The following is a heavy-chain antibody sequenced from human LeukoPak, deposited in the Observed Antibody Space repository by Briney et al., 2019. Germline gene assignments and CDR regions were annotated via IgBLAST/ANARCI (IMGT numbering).Heavy chain of an antibody. D-gene: IGHD2-2*01. CDR1: GFTFSSYW. CDR3: AREGCSSTSCYYYYYYMDV. Sequence: GGSLRLSCAASGFTFSSYWMSWVRQAPGKGLEWVANIKQDGSEKYYVDSVKGRFTTSRDNAKNSLYLQMNSLRAEDTAVYYCAREGCSSTSCYYYYYYMDVWGKGTTVTVSS. V-gene: IGHV3-7*01. J-gene: IGHJ6*03. CDR2: IKQDGSEK.